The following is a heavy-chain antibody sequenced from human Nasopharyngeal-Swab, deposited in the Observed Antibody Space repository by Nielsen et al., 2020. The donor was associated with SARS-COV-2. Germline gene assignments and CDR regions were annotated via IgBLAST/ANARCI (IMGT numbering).Heavy chain of an antibody. CDR2: IDYSGNT. CDR3: ARVDTYDPELKGAFDI. Sequence: SETLSLTCTVSGGSISNSYYWGWIRQPPGRGLEWIGSIDYSGNTDYNLSLKSRVTISVDTSKNQFSLRLSSVTAADTAIYYCARVDTYDPELKGAFDIWGQGTVVTVSS. V-gene: IGHV4-39*07. CDR1: GGSISNSYY. J-gene: IGHJ3*02. D-gene: IGHD3-22*01.